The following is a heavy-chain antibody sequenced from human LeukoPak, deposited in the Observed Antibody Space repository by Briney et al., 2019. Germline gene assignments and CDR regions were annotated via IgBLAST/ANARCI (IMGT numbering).Heavy chain of an antibody. Sequence: GGSLRLSCAASGFTFSSYAMHWVRQAPGKGLEYVSATSSNGGSTYYANSVKGRFTISRDNSKNTLYLQMGSLRAEDMAVYYCARDASSSGWYWAYYFDYWGQGTLVTVSS. CDR2: TSSNGGST. CDR1: GFTFSSYA. CDR3: ARDASSSGWYWAYYFDY. V-gene: IGHV3-64*01. D-gene: IGHD6-19*01. J-gene: IGHJ4*02.